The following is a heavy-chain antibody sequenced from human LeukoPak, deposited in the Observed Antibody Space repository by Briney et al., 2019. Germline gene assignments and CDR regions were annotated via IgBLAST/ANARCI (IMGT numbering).Heavy chain of an antibody. Sequence: GGSLRLSCAASGFTFSSHWMSWVRQAPGKGLEWVANIKQDGSEKYYVDSVKGRFTISRDNAKNTLYLQMNSLRAEDTAVYYCAREDVLLWFGELSPFDYWGQGTLVTVSS. CDR3: AREDVLLWFGELSPFDY. CDR1: GFTFSSHW. J-gene: IGHJ4*02. D-gene: IGHD3-10*01. CDR2: IKQDGSEK. V-gene: IGHV3-7*01.